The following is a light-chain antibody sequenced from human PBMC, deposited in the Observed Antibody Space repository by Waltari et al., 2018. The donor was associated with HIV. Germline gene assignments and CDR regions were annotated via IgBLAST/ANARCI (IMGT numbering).Light chain of an antibody. Sequence: QSALTQPASVSGFLGQSINISCTGISTDSRFYQYVSWYQQHPGKIPRLIIFDINNRPSGVSDHCSWSRSGNSASLTFSGLQSGDEAHYYCASNRLDYTLIFGGGTKLTVL. CDR3: ASNRLDYTLI. J-gene: IGLJ2*01. V-gene: IGLV2-14*03. CDR2: DIN. CDR1: STDSRFYQY.